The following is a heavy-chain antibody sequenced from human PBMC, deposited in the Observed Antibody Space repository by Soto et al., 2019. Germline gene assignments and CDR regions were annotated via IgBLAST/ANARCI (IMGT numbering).Heavy chain of an antibody. V-gene: IGHV3-33*06. J-gene: IGHJ3*02. Sequence: GGSLRLSCVASGLTFRTYLMHWVRQAPGKGLEWVALIWFDGRNDYYVESVKGRFTASRDNSKNTLYLQMNSLRAEDTAVYYCAKPILGYCSGGSCYAVGAFDIWGQGTMVTVSS. CDR2: IWFDGRND. CDR1: GLTFRTYL. CDR3: AKPILGYCSGGSCYAVGAFDI. D-gene: IGHD2-15*01.